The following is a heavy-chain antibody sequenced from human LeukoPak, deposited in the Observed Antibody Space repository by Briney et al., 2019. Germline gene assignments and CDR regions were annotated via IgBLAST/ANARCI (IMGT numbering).Heavy chain of an antibody. CDR2: ISGSGGST. J-gene: IGHJ6*02. V-gene: IGHV3-23*01. CDR3: ATHERGYSGYDPQYYYNRRVV. Sequence: GGSLRLSCATSGFTLSSYAMSWVRQAPGKGRGWVSAISGSGGSTYYAASVKGRFTISRDNPKNTLYPQMTSLRAEDTAVYYCATHERGYSGYDPQYYYNRRVVGGEG. CDR1: GFTLSSYA. D-gene: IGHD5-12*01.